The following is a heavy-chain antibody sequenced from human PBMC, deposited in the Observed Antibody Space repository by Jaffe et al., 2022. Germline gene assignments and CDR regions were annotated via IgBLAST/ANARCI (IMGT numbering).Heavy chain of an antibody. J-gene: IGHJ3*02. CDR1: GGSISSYY. Sequence: QVQLQESGPGLVKPSETLSLTCTVSGGSISSYYWSWIRQPPGKGLEWIGYIYYSGSTNYNPSLKSRVTISVDTSKNQFSLKLSSVTAADTAVYYCARAGGYDLSDAFDIWGQGTMVTVSS. CDR3: ARAGGYDLSDAFDI. CDR2: IYYSGST. D-gene: IGHD5-12*01. V-gene: IGHV4-59*01.